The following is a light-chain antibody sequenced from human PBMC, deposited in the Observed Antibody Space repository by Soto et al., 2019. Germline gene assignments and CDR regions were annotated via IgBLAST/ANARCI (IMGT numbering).Light chain of an antibody. CDR1: QSVRSN. J-gene: IGKJ1*01. CDR2: GAS. Sequence: EIVMTQSPATLSASPGERATLSCRASQSVRSNLAWYQQKPGQAPRLLIYGASTRATGIPARFSGSGSGTDFTLTISSLEPEDFAVYYCQQRSNLWTFGQGTKVDIK. V-gene: IGKV3-15*01. CDR3: QQRSNLWT.